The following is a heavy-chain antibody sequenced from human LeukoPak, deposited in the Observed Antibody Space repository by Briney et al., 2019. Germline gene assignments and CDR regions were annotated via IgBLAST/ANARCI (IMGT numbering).Heavy chain of an antibody. J-gene: IGHJ4*02. CDR3: AISGLGFGEFRGLDY. CDR1: GFNVSNNY. CDR2: IFSSGPT. Sequence: PGGSVRLSCAASGFNVSNNYVNWVRQAPGKGLEWGSVIFSSGPTYYADSVKGRFTISRDTSKNALYLQMNSLRAEDTAVYYCAISGLGFGEFRGLDYWGQGTLVTVSS. V-gene: IGHV3-53*01. D-gene: IGHD3-10*01.